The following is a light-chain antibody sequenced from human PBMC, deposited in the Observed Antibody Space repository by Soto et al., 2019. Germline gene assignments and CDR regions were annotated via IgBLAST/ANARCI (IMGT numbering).Light chain of an antibody. CDR2: DAS. CDR3: QKYNSAPRT. CDR1: ESVGNY. J-gene: IGKJ1*01. Sequence: IVLTQSPATLSLSPGERATLSCRASESVGNYLAWYQEKPGQAPRLLIYDASNRATGIPPRFSGSGSGTDFTLTISSLQPEDVATYYCQKYNSAPRTFGQGTKVEIK. V-gene: IGKV3-11*01.